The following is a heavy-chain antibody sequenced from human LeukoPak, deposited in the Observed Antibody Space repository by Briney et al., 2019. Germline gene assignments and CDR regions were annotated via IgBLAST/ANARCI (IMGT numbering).Heavy chain of an antibody. CDR1: GFTFDDCA. V-gene: IGHV3-43*02. CDR3: AKGQSSGGYDYYYGMDV. J-gene: IGHJ6*02. CDR2: ISGDGGST. D-gene: IGHD2-2*01. Sequence: GGSLRLSCAASGFTFDDCAMHWVRQAPGKGLEWVSLISGDGGSTYYADSVKGRFTISRDNSKNSLYLQMNSLRTEDTALYYCAKGQSSGGYDYYYGMDVWGQGTTVTVSS.